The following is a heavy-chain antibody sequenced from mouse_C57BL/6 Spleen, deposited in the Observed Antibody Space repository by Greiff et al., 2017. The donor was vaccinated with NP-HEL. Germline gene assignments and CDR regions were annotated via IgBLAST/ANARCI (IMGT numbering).Heavy chain of an antibody. J-gene: IGHJ4*01. CDR1: GYAFSSSW. CDR2: IYPGDGDT. V-gene: IGHV1-82*01. CDR3: ASDYGRALMDY. Sequence: VQLQQSGPELVKPGASVKISCKASGYAFSSSWMNWVKQRPGKGLEWIGRIYPGDGDTNYNGKFKGKATLTADKSSSTAYMQLSSLTSEDSAVYVCASDYGRALMDYWGQGTSVTVSS. D-gene: IGHD1-1*01.